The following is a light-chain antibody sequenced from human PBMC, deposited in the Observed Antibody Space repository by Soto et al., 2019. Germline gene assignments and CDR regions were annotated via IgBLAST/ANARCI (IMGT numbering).Light chain of an antibody. Sequence: QSALTQPASVSGSPGQSITISCTGTSSDVGGYNYVSWYQQHPGKAPKLVISQVTNRPSGVSHRFSGSKSGNTASLTISGLQAEDEADYYCSSYAGSYVFGTGTKLTVL. J-gene: IGLJ1*01. CDR2: QVT. V-gene: IGLV2-14*01. CDR1: SSDVGGYNY. CDR3: SSYAGSYV.